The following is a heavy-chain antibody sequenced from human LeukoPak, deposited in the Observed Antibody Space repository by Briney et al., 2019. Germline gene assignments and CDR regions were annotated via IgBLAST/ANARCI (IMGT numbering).Heavy chain of an antibody. CDR3: ARSSEGRYYYDSSGYSYYYYYMDV. D-gene: IGHD3-22*01. CDR1: GGSISSSSYY. Sequence: PSETLSLTCTVSGGSISSSSYYWGWIRQPPGKGLEWIGSIYYSGSTNYNPSLKSRVTISVDTSKNQFSLKLNSVTAADTAVYYCARSSEGRYYYDSSGYSYYYYYMDVWGKGTTVTISS. CDR2: IYYSGST. V-gene: IGHV4-39*07. J-gene: IGHJ6*03.